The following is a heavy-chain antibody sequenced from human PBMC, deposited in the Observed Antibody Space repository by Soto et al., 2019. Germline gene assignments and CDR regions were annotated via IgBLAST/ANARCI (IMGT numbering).Heavy chain of an antibody. Sequence: GGSLRLSCAASGFIFNNAWMNWVRQAPGKGLEWVGHIKSKVDGGTTDYAAPVKGRFTISRDDSKSTLYLQLNSLKTEDTAVYYCATRHPGPYSSSWYWYFDLWGRGTLVTVSS. V-gene: IGHV3-15*07. D-gene: IGHD6-13*01. J-gene: IGHJ2*01. CDR3: ATRHPGPYSSSWYWYFDL. CDR1: GFIFNNAW. CDR2: IKSKVDGGTT.